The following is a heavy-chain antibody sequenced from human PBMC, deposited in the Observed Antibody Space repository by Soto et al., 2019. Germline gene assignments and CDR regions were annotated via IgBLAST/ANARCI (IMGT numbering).Heavy chain of an antibody. CDR2: ISSSSSYI. CDR3: ARDLAIYYYGDYSELKYCFYGMDV. V-gene: IGHV3-21*01. D-gene: IGHD4-17*01. J-gene: IGHJ6*02. Sequence: GGSLRLSCAASGFTFSSYSMNWVRQASGKGQEWVSSISSSSSYIYYADSVKGRFTISRDNAKNSLYLQMTSLRAEDTAVYYCARDLAIYYYGDYSELKYCFYGMDVWGQGTTVTVSS. CDR1: GFTFSSYS.